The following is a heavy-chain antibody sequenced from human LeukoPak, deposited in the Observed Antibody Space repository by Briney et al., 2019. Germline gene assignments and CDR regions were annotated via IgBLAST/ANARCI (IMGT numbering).Heavy chain of an antibody. CDR1: GFTVGSNY. J-gene: IGHJ4*02. Sequence: GGSLRLSCAASGFTVGSNYMSWVRQAPGKGLEWVSVIYSGGSTYYADSVKGRFTISRDNSKSTLYIQMNSLRAEDTAVYYCARGPDYDILADYFDYWGQGTLVTVSS. D-gene: IGHD3-9*01. CDR2: IYSGGST. CDR3: ARGPDYDILADYFDY. V-gene: IGHV3-53*01.